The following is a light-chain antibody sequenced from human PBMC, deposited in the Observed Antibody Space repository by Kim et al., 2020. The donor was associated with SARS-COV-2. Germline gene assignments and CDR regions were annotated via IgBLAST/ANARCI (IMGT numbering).Light chain of an antibody. Sequence: GQRVTLSCTGGSSNIGAGYDVHWYQQLPGTAPKLLIYGNSNRPSGVPDRFSGSKSGTSASLAITGLQAEDEADYYCQSYDSSLGYVFGTGTKVTVL. CDR1: SSNIGAGYD. CDR3: QSYDSSLGYV. J-gene: IGLJ1*01. V-gene: IGLV1-40*01. CDR2: GNS.